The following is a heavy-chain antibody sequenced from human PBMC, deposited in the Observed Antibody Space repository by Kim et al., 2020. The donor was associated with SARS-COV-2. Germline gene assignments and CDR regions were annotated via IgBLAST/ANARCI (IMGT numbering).Heavy chain of an antibody. Sequence: GGSLRLSCAASGFTFSNYYMAWVRQAPGKALEWVSSIAGSGSTTYYAESLRGRFTVSRDNSKNTVFLHLSSLRADDTAVYYCAKGQIASTGTRSGMDVWGQGTTVTVSS. CDR3: AKGQIASTGTRSGMDV. CDR2: IAGSGSTT. J-gene: IGHJ6*02. D-gene: IGHD6-13*01. CDR1: GFTFSNYY. V-gene: IGHV3-23*01.